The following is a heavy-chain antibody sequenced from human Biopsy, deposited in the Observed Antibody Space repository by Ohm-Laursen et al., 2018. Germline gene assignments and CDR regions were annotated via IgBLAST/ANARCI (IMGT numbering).Heavy chain of an antibody. J-gene: IGHJ6*02. CDR2: ISPSGATT. V-gene: IGHV1-46*01. Sequence: SVKVSCKASGHTFATYHIHWVRQAPGQGLEWMGVISPSGATTSFSQKFQGRITMTRDTSTGTVYMDLNSLGSEDTAVYYCARAGVGSDGTDSYYYGMDVWGPGTTVTVSS. CDR3: ARAGVGSDGTDSYYYGMDV. CDR1: GHTFATYH. D-gene: IGHD5-24*01.